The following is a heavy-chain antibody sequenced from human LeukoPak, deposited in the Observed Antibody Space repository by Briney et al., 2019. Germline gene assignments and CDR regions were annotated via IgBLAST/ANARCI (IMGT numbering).Heavy chain of an antibody. J-gene: IGHJ3*02. D-gene: IGHD3-9*01. Sequence: ASVEVSCKASGYTFTSYGISWVRQAPGQGLEWMGWISAYNGNTNYAQKLQGRVTMTTDTSTSTAYMELRSLRSDDTAVYYCARGFQVIRYFDWLSSHDAFDIWGQGTMVTVSS. CDR2: ISAYNGNT. CDR3: ARGFQVIRYFDWLSSHDAFDI. V-gene: IGHV1-18*01. CDR1: GYTFTSYG.